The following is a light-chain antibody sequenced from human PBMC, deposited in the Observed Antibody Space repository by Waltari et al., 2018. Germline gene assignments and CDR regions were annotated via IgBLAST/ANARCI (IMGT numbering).Light chain of an antibody. CDR2: GAS. V-gene: IGKV3-15*01. J-gene: IGKJ1*01. Sequence: EIVMTQSPATLSVFPGETATLSCRASQSIRSNLAWYQLKPGQAPRLLIYGASTRATGIPARCSGSGSGTEFTLTISSLQSEDFAVYFWQQYDNWLGTFGQGTKVEIK. CDR1: QSIRSN. CDR3: QQYDNWLGT.